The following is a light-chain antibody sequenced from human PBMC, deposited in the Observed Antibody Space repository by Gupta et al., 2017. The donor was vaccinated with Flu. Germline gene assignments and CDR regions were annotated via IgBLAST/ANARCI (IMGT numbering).Light chain of an antibody. CDR3: QSYDSSLSAYV. CDR2: ANT. CDR1: SSHFGAGYE. V-gene: IGLV1-40*01. Sequence: QSALAQPPSVSGAPGQRVTIPCTGISSHFGAGYEVQWYQHLPGTAPKLLIYANTDRPSGVPDRFSGSKSDSSASLAITGLQAEDEADYYCQSYDSSLSAYVFGTGTRVTVL. J-gene: IGLJ1*01.